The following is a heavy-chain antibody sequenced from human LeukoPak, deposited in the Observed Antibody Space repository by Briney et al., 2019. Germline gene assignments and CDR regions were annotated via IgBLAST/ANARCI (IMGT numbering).Heavy chain of an antibody. D-gene: IGHD3-22*01. CDR3: AKESTGSYYYDSSGYPNPYYFDY. CDR1: GFTLSSCA. V-gene: IGHV3-23*01. Sequence: GGSLRLSCAASGFTLSSCAMSWVRQAPGKGLEWVSAISGSGGSTYYADSVKGRFTISRDNSKNTLYLQMNSLRAEDTAVYYCAKESTGSYYYDSSGYPNPYYFDYWGQGTLVSVSS. J-gene: IGHJ4*02. CDR2: ISGSGGST.